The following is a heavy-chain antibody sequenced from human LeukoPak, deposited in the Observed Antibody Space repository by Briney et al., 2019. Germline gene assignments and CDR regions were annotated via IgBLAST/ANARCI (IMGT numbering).Heavy chain of an antibody. Sequence: GGSLRLSCAASGFTFSSYWMSWVRQAPGKGLEWVANIKQDGSEKNYVDSVKGRFIISRDNAKNSLYLQMNSLRAEDTAVYYCARRAFNWGSAFDIWGRGTMVTVSS. CDR2: IKQDGSEK. V-gene: IGHV3-7*01. D-gene: IGHD7-27*01. CDR3: ARRAFNWGSAFDI. CDR1: GFTFSSYW. J-gene: IGHJ3*02.